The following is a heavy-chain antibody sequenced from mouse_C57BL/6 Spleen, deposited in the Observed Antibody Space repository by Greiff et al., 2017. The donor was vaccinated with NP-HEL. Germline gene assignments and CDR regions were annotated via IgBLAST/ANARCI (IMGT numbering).Heavy chain of an antibody. V-gene: IGHV5-17*01. CDR3: ARADYDDGYYFDY. J-gene: IGHJ2*01. CDR1: GFTFSDYG. D-gene: IGHD2-4*01. Sequence: EVKLMESGGGLVKPGGSLKLSCAASGFTFSDYGMHWVRQAPEKGLEWVAYISSGSSTIYYADTVKGRFTISGDNAKNTLFLQMTSLRSEDTAMYYCARADYDDGYYFDYWGQGTTLTVSS. CDR2: ISSGSSTI.